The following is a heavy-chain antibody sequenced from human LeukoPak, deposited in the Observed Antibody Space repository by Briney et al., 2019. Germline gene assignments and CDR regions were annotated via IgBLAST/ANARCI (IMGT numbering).Heavy chain of an antibody. D-gene: IGHD1-7*01. CDR1: GYTFTGYY. J-gene: IGHJ5*02. CDR3: ACEGPSRRDWNYEDWFDP. V-gene: IGHV1-46*01. Sequence: ASVNVSCKASGYTFTGYYMHLVRQAPGQGLEWMGIINPSGGSTSYAQKFQGRVTITRAMSTSTGYMELRSMRSEDTAVYYCACEGPSRRDWNYEDWFDPWGQGNLVTVSS. CDR2: INPSGGST.